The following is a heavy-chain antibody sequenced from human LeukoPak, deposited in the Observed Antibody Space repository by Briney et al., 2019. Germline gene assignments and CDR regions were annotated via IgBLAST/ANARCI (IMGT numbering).Heavy chain of an antibody. Sequence: ASVKVSCKASGYTFTSYDINWVRRATGQGLEWMGWMNPNSGNTGYAQKFQGRVTMTRNTSISTAYMELSSLRSEDTAVYYCASGPSHYYGSGSYPMDVWGKGTTVTISS. V-gene: IGHV1-8*01. CDR3: ASGPSHYYGSGSYPMDV. J-gene: IGHJ6*03. D-gene: IGHD3-10*01. CDR2: MNPNSGNT. CDR1: GYTFTSYD.